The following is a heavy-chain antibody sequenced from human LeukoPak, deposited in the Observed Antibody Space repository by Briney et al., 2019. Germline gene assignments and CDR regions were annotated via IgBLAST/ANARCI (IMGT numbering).Heavy chain of an antibody. CDR1: GDSINSFY. CDR3: ARWSLHSSGWYFDS. Sequence: SETLSLTCTVSGDSINSFYWSWIRRPPGKGLESIGHIYYSGSTNYNPSLKSRLTIAVDTSKNQFSLRLNSVTAADTAVYYCARWSLHSSGWYFDSWGQGTLVTVSS. CDR2: IYYSGST. V-gene: IGHV4-59*01. D-gene: IGHD3-22*01. J-gene: IGHJ4*02.